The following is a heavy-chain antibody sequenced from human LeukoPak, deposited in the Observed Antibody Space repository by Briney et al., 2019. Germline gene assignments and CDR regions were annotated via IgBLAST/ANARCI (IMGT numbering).Heavy chain of an antibody. J-gene: IGHJ4*02. CDR1: GGTFSSYA. D-gene: IGHD3-10*01. V-gene: IGHV1-69*13. CDR3: ARDNPRTMVRGVIPFDY. Sequence: GASVKVSCMASGGTFSSYAISWVRQAPGQGLEWMGGIIPIFGTANYAQKFQGRVTITADESTSTAYMELSSLRSEDTAVYYCARDNPRTMVRGVIPFDYWGQGTLVTVSS. CDR2: IIPIFGTA.